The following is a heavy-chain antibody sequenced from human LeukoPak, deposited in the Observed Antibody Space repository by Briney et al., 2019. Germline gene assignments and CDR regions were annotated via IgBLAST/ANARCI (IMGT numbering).Heavy chain of an antibody. CDR3: AKVLATAMENPTDY. CDR1: GFTFSSYA. J-gene: IGHJ4*02. Sequence: GGSLRLSCAASGFTFSSYAMSWVRQAPGKGLEWVSAISGSGGSTYYADSVKGRFTISRDNSKNTLYLQTNSLRAEDTAVYYCAKVLATAMENPTDYWGQGTLVTVSS. V-gene: IGHV3-23*01. CDR2: ISGSGGST. D-gene: IGHD5-18*01.